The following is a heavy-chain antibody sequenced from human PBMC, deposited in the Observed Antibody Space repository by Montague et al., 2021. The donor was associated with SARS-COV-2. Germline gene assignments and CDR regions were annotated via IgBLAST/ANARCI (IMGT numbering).Heavy chain of an antibody. CDR1: GGSISSSNW. Sequence: SETLSLTCAVSGGSISSSNWWSWVRQPPGKGLEWIGEIYHSGPTNYSPSLKSRVTISVDKPKNEFSLRLTSVTAADTAVYYCARGVRGDVMGNIFDQWGQGTLVTVSS. V-gene: IGHV4-4*02. D-gene: IGHD3-10*01. CDR2: IYHSGPT. J-gene: IGHJ4*02. CDR3: ARGVRGDVMGNIFDQ.